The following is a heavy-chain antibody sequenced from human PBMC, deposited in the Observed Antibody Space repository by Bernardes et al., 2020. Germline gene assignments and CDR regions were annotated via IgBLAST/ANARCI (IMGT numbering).Heavy chain of an antibody. CDR3: AKFCAGGRCPDN. V-gene: IGHV4-61*01. D-gene: IGHD2-8*02. Sequence: ETLSLTCTVSSGSVTHPTHHWTWIRQPPGKGLEWIGNVHYSGGREYNPSLRGRLTMSVDTSKNQFSLKLTSVTAADTAVYYCAKFCAGGRCPDNWGQGTLVTVSS. J-gene: IGHJ4*02. CDR1: SGSVTHPTHH. CDR2: VHYSGGR.